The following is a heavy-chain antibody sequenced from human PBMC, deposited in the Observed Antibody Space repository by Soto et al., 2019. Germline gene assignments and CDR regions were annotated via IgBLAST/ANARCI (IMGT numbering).Heavy chain of an antibody. CDR3: ARRLESFYDFYSGSAAFDI. CDR2: VFYAGTT. Sequence: PTPHLSRTCTVSRGSISSRRYYFDWIRLPPGKGLQGIGSVFYAGTTFRHPSLKRRATISVDTSKNQFSLKLRSVTAADTAVYYCARRLESFYDFYSGSAAFDIWSQGTIVT. D-gene: IGHD3-10*01. V-gene: IGHV4-39*01. J-gene: IGHJ3*02. CDR1: RGSISSRRYY.